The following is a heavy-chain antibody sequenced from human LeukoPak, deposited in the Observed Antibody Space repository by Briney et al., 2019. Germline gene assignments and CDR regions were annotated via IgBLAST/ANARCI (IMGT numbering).Heavy chain of an antibody. V-gene: IGHV4-38-2*02. J-gene: IGHJ4*02. CDR2: IYHSGST. CDR1: GYSISSGYY. Sequence: SETLSLTCTVSGYSISSGYYWGWIRQPPGKGLEWIGSIYHSGSTYYNPSLKSRVTISVDTSKNQFSLKLSSVTAADTAVYYCARQQPTVLLWFGEAVFDYWGQGTLVTVSS. D-gene: IGHD3-10*01. CDR3: ARQQPTVLLWFGEAVFDY.